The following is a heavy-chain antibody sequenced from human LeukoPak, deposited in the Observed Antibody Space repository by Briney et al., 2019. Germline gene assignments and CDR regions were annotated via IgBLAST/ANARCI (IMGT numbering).Heavy chain of an antibody. J-gene: IGHJ4*02. D-gene: IGHD4-23*01. CDR2: ISYRGST. V-gene: IGHV4-59*01. CDR3: ARVGRSTVVTPSLSVLDY. Sequence: SETLSLTCTVSGGSLSSYYWSWVRQPPGKGLEWIGYISYRGSTNYNPSLKSRVTISVDTSKNHFSLKLSSGTAAHTAMYYCARVGRSTVVTPSLSVLDYWGQGTLVTVSS. CDR1: GGSLSSYY.